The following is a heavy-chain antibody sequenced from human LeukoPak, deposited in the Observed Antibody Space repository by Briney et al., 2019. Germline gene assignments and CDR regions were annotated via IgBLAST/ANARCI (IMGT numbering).Heavy chain of an antibody. V-gene: IGHV4-30-2*01. CDR2: IYHSGST. J-gene: IGHJ4*02. D-gene: IGHD4-23*01. CDR3: ARARTVVTRREFDY. CDR1: GGSISSGGYY. Sequence: SQTLSLTCSVSGGSISSGGYYWSWIRQPPGKGLEWIGYIYHSGSTYYNPSLKSRVTISVDRSKNQFSLKLSSVTAADTAVYYCARARTVVTRREFDYWGQGTLVTVSP.